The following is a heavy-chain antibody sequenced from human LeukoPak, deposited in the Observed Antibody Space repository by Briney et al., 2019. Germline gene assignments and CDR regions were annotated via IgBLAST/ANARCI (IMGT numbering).Heavy chain of an antibody. Sequence: TGRSLRLSCAASGFTFSSYAMHWVRQAPGKGLEWVAVISYDGSNKYYADSVKGRFTISRDNSKNTLYLQMNSLRAEDTAMYYCARVGDFWSGDFDYWGQGTLVTVSS. CDR2: ISYDGSNK. CDR1: GFTFSSYA. J-gene: IGHJ4*02. CDR3: ARVGDFWSGDFDY. V-gene: IGHV3-30-3*01. D-gene: IGHD3-3*01.